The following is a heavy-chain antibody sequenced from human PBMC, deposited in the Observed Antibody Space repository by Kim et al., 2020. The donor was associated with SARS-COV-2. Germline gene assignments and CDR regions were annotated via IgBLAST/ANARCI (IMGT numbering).Heavy chain of an antibody. J-gene: IGHJ4*02. V-gene: IGHV1-2*02. CDR3: AREVGILESRYCSGGSCYRPAEFDY. CDR2: INPNSGGT. CDR1: GYTFTGYY. Sequence: ASVKVSCKASGYTFTGYYMHWVRQAPGQGLEWMGWINPNSGGTNYAQKFQGRVTMTRDTSISTAYMELSRLRSDDTAVYYCAREVGILESRYCSGGSCYRPAEFDYWGQGTLVTVSS. D-gene: IGHD2-15*01.